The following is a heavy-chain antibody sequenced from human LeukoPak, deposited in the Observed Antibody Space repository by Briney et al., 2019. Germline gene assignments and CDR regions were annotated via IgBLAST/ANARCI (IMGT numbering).Heavy chain of an antibody. V-gene: IGHV4-38-2*02. CDR1: GYSISSGYY. D-gene: IGHD3-22*01. J-gene: IGHJ3*02. CDR2: IYHSGST. CDR3: ARASTMIVVVITTGLIRAFDI. Sequence: SETLSLTCTVSGYSISSGYYWGWIRPPPGKGLEWIGSIYHSGSTYYNPSLKSRVTISVDTSKNQFSLKLSSVTAADTAVYYCARASTMIVVVITTGLIRAFDIWGQGTMVTVSS.